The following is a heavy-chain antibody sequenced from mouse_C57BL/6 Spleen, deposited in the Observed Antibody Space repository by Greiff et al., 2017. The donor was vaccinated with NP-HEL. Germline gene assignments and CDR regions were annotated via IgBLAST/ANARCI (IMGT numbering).Heavy chain of an antibody. J-gene: IGHJ4*01. V-gene: IGHV1-15*01. CDR2: IDPETGGT. CDR3: TRLGQGAMDY. CDR1: GYTFTDYE. Sequence: VQLVESGAELVRPGASVTLSCKASGYTFTDYEMHWVKQTPVHGLEWIGAIDPETGGTAYNQKFKGKAILTADKSSSTAYMELRSLTSEDSAVYYCTRLGQGAMDYWGQGTSVTVSS. D-gene: IGHD3-3*01.